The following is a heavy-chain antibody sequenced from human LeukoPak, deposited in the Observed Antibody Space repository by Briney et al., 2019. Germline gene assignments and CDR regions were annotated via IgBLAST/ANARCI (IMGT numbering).Heavy chain of an antibody. D-gene: IGHD3-16*01. Sequence: GGSLRLSCAASGFIFSNYAMSWVRQAPGKGLGWVSAITARGGNTYYADSVKGRFTISRDNSKNTLYLQMNSLRADDTAIYYCARNQQLGGHSYYYYGMDVWGQGTTVTVSS. J-gene: IGHJ6*02. CDR1: GFIFSNYA. CDR2: ITARGGNT. CDR3: ARNQQLGGHSYYYYGMDV. V-gene: IGHV3-23*01.